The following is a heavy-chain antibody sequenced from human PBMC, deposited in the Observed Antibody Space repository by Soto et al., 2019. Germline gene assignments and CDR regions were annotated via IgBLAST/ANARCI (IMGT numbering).Heavy chain of an antibody. J-gene: IGHJ4*02. Sequence: QVQLVQSGAEVKKPGASVKVSCKASGYTFTSYDINWVRQATGQGLEWMGWMNPNSGNTGYAQKFQGRVTMTRNTXXXTXXXXLSSLRSEDTAVYYCAREVAGYLSYWGQGTLVTVSS. D-gene: IGHD6-19*01. CDR1: GYTFTSYD. CDR3: AREVAGYLSY. CDR2: MNPNSGNT. V-gene: IGHV1-8*01.